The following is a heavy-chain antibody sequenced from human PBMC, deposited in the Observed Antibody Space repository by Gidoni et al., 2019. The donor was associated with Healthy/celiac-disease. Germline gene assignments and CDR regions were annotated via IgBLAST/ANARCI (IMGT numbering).Heavy chain of an antibody. J-gene: IGHJ5*02. CDR1: GFTVSSNY. Sequence: EVQLVESGGGLVQPGGSLRLSCAASGFTVSSNYMSWVRQAPGKGLEWVSVIYSGGSTYYADSVKGRFTISRDNSKNTLYLQMNSLRAEDTAVYYCARADGYCSGGSCYSEWFDPWGQGTLVTVSS. D-gene: IGHD2-15*01. CDR3: ARADGYCSGGSCYSEWFDP. CDR2: IYSGGST. V-gene: IGHV3-66*02.